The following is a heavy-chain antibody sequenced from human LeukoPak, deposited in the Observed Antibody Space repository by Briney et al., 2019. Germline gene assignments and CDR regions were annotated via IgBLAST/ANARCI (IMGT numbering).Heavy chain of an antibody. CDR3: ARDTSFWSGWYFDY. CDR1: GGSISSGSYY. Sequence: TLSLTCTVSGGSISSGSYYWSWIRQPAGKGLEWIGRIYTSGSTNYNPSLKSRVTISVDTSKNQFSLKLSSVTAADTAVYYCARDTSFWSGWYFDYWGQGTLVTVSS. CDR2: IYTSGST. J-gene: IGHJ4*02. D-gene: IGHD3-3*01. V-gene: IGHV4-61*02.